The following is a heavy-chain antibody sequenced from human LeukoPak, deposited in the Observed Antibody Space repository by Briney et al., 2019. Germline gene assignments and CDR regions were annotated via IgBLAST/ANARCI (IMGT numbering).Heavy chain of an antibody. V-gene: IGHV3-33*01. CDR1: GFTFSSYG. D-gene: IGHD6-13*01. J-gene: IGHJ4*02. CDR3: ARIAAAGLAFDY. CDR2: IWYDGSNK. Sequence: GRSLRLSCAASGFTFSSYGMHWVRQAPGKGLEWVAVIWYDGSNKYYVDSVKGRFTISRDNSKNTLYLQMNSLRAEDTAVYYCARIAAAGLAFDYWGQGTLVTVSS.